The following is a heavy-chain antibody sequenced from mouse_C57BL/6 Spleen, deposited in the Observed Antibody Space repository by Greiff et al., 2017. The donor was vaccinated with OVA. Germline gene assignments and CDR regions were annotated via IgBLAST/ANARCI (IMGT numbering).Heavy chain of an antibody. J-gene: IGHJ1*03. CDR1: GYTFTSYW. CDR2: IHPSDSDT. Sequence: VQLQQPGAELVKPGASVKVSCKASGYTFTSYWMHWVKQRPGQGLEWIGRIHPSDSDTNYNQKFKGKATLTVDKSSSTAYMQLSSLTSEDSAVYYCAIDYLFSYWYFDVWGTGTTVTVSS. V-gene: IGHV1-74*01. CDR3: AIDYLFSYWYFDV. D-gene: IGHD1-1*02.